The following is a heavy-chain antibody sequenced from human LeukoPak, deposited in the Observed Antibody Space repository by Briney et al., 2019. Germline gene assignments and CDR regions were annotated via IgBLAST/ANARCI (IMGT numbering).Heavy chain of an antibody. CDR3: ARDRGYHLFDY. CDR1: GGSIGSYY. J-gene: IGHJ4*02. CDR2: IYYSGST. V-gene: IGHV4-59*01. Sequence: SETLSLTCTVSGGSIGSYYWSWIRQPPGKGLEWIGYIYYSGSTNYNPSLKSRVTISVDTSKNQFSLKLSSVTAADTAVYYCARDRGYHLFDYWGQGTLVTASS. D-gene: IGHD2-2*01.